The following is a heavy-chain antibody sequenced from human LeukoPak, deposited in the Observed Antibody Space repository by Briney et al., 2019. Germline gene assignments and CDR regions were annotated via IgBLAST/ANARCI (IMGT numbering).Heavy chain of an antibody. CDR2: ISAYNGNT. Sequence: GPVKVSCKASGYTFTSYGISWVRQAPGQGLEWMGWISAYNGNTNYAQKLQGRVTMTTDTSTSTAYMELRSLRPDDTAVYYCATGGSYEPQAGDYWGQGTLSPSPQ. CDR1: GYTFTSYG. J-gene: IGHJ4*02. V-gene: IGHV1-18*01. CDR3: ATGGSYEPQAGDY. D-gene: IGHD1-26*01.